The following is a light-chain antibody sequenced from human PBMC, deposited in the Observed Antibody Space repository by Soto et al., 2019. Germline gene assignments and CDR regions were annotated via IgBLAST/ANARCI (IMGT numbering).Light chain of an antibody. Sequence: DIQLTQSPATLSSSVGDRVTITCRASQSISSWLAWYQQKPGKVPKLLIYAASTLQSGVPSRLSGSRSGTEFTLTISSLQPDDFATHYCQQYNSYWTFGQGTKVDI. CDR2: AAS. V-gene: IGKV1-5*01. J-gene: IGKJ1*01. CDR1: QSISSW. CDR3: QQYNSYWT.